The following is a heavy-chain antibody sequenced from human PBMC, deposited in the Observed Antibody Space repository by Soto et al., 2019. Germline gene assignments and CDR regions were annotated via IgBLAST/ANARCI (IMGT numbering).Heavy chain of an antibody. J-gene: IGHJ3*02. CDR1: GYSFTTYN. CDR2: VNPSSGTT. CDR3: ARWAPDAFHI. Sequence: ASVKVSCKASGYSFTTYNIHWVRQAPGQGLEWMGVVNPSSGTTSYAQKFQGRVTMTRDTSTSTAYMELSSLRSQDAAVYYCARWAPDAFHIWGQGTTVTVSS. V-gene: IGHV1-46*01.